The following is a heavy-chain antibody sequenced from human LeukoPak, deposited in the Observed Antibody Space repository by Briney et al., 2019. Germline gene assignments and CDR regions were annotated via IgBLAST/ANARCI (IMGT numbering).Heavy chain of an antibody. Sequence: GGSLRLSCAASGFTFSSYAMHWVRQAPGKGLEYVSAISSNGGSTYYANSVKGRFTISRDNSKNTLYLQMGSLRAEDTAFYYCTKDVRAGGLDYWGPGTLVIVSS. D-gene: IGHD2-15*01. V-gene: IGHV3-64*01. CDR1: GFTFSSYA. CDR3: TKDVRAGGLDY. J-gene: IGHJ4*02. CDR2: ISSNGGST.